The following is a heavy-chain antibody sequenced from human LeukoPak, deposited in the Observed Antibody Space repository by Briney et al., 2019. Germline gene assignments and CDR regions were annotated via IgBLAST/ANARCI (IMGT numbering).Heavy chain of an antibody. Sequence: SETLSLTCTVSGYSISSGYYWGWIRQPPGKGLEWIGSIYHSGSTYYNPSLKSRVTISVDTSKDQFSLKLSSVTAADTAVYYCARETVAANHFDYWGQGTLVTVSS. J-gene: IGHJ4*02. CDR2: IYHSGST. CDR3: ARETVAANHFDY. CDR1: GYSISSGYY. D-gene: IGHD2-15*01. V-gene: IGHV4-38-2*02.